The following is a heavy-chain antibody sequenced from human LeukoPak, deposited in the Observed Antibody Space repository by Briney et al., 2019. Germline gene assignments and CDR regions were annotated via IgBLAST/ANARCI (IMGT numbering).Heavy chain of an antibody. Sequence: GGSLRLSCAASGFTFSSYSMNWVRQAPGKGLEWVSYISSSSTIYYADSVKGRFTISRENAKNSLYLQMNSLRDEDTAVYYCARAATRYYYYGMDVWGQGTTVTVSS. J-gene: IGHJ6*02. V-gene: IGHV3-48*02. CDR2: ISSSSTI. CDR1: GFTFSSYS. D-gene: IGHD2-15*01. CDR3: ARAATRYYYYGMDV.